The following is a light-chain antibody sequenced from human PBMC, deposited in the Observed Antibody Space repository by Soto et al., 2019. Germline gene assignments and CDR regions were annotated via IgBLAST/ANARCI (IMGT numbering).Light chain of an antibody. CDR1: QTVDGNS. V-gene: IGKV3-20*01. CDR3: QQYGSSPFT. J-gene: IGKJ3*01. CDR2: DAF. Sequence: ENVLTQSPGRLSLSPGERATLCCRASQTVDGNSLAWYQQKPGQAPRLLMFDAFNRATGIPDRFSGSGSGTDFTLTISRLEPDDFALYYCQQYGSSPFTFGPGTTVDV.